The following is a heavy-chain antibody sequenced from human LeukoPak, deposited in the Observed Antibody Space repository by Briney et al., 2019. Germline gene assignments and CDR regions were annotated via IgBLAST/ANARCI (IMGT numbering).Heavy chain of an antibody. CDR1: GFTVSNKY. CDR2: IYSDGRT. J-gene: IGHJ4*02. CDR3: AKDFHGDFPYFFDY. V-gene: IGHV3-53*01. Sequence: GGSLRLSCAASGFTVSNKYMTWVRQAPGKGLEWVSLIYSDGRTYYADSVKGRCTISRDNSKNTLNLQMNSLRAEDTAIYYCAKDFHGDFPYFFDYWGQGSLVTVSS.